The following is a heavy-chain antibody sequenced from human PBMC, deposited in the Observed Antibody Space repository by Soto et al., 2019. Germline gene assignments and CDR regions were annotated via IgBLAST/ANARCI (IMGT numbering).Heavy chain of an antibody. J-gene: IGHJ6*02. D-gene: IGHD6-6*01. Sequence: GASVKVSCKASGYTFTGYYMRWVRQAPGQGLEWMGWINPNSGGTNYAQKFQGWVTMTRDTSISTAYMELSRLRSDDTAVYYCARDRRGGSSALNYYYYYGMDVWGQGTTVTVSS. V-gene: IGHV1-2*04. CDR3: ARDRRGGSSALNYYYYYGMDV. CDR1: GYTFTGYY. CDR2: INPNSGGT.